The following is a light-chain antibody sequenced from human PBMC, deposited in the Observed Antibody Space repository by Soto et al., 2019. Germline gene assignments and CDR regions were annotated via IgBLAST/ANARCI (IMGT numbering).Light chain of an antibody. CDR1: QSVSSSY. V-gene: IGKV3-20*01. CDR2: GAS. J-gene: IGKJ2*01. CDR3: QQYGSSPRYT. Sequence: EIVLTQSPGTLSLSPGERATLSCRASQSVSSSYLAWYQQKPGQAPRLLIYGASSRATGIPERFSGSGSGTDFTLTISRLEPEDLAVYYCQQYGSSPRYTFGQGTKVEIK.